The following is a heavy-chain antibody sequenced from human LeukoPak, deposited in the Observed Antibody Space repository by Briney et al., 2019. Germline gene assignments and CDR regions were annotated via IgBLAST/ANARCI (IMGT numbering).Heavy chain of an antibody. J-gene: IGHJ6*02. CDR2: ISSGSTYM. V-gene: IGHV3-21*06. CDR1: GFTFSSYS. Sequence: GGSLRLSCAASGFTFSSYSMNWVRQAPGKGLEWVSSISSGSTYMYYADSVKGRFTISRDNAQNSVFLQMNSLRAEDTAVYYCARDNVVEWEHNYYYGMDVWGQGTTVTVSS. CDR3: ARDNVVEWEHNYYYGMDV. D-gene: IGHD1-26*01.